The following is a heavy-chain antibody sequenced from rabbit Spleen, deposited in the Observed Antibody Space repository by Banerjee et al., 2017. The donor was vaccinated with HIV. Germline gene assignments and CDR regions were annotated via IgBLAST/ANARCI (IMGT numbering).Heavy chain of an antibody. J-gene: IGHJ4*01. V-gene: IGHV1S7*01. CDR3: ARDGAGGSYFAL. CDR2: IDPVFGIT. CDR1: GFTLSSYY. Sequence: QLEESGGDLVKPGASLTLTCTASGFTLSSYYMNWVRQAPGKGLEWIGYIDPVFGITYYANWVNGRFSISRENAQNTVFLQMTSLTAADTATYFCARDGAGGSYFALWGQGTLVTVS. D-gene: IGHD8-1*01.